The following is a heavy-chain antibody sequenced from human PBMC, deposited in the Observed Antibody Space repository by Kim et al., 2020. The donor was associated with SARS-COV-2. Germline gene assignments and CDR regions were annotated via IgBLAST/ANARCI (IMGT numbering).Heavy chain of an antibody. D-gene: IGHD2-2*01. CDR2: ISYDGSNK. J-gene: IGHJ4*01. CDR1: GFTFSSYG. Sequence: GGSLRLSCAASGFTFSSYGMHWVRQAPGKGLEWVAVISYDGSNKYYADSVKGRFTISRDNSKNTLYLQMNSLRAEDTAVYYCARETKIVVVPAAKDYWG. V-gene: IGHV3-33*05. CDR3: ARETKIVVVPAAKDY.